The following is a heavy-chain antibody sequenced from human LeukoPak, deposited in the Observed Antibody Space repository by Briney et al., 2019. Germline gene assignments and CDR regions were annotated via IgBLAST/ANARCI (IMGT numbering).Heavy chain of an antibody. D-gene: IGHD1-26*01. CDR3: VRHIKPAGPWDGMDV. CDR2: ISAYNSNK. CDR1: GYTFASYG. V-gene: IGHV1-18*04. Sequence: ASVKVSCKASGYTFASYGISWERQAPGQGLEWVAWISAYNSNKNSAEKFQGRVTMTIDTSTSTAYMELRSLKSDDTAVYYCVRHIKPAGPWDGMDVWGQGTTVIVSS. J-gene: IGHJ6*02.